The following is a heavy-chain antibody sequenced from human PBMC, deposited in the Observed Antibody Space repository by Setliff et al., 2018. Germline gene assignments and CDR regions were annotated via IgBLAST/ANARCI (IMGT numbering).Heavy chain of an antibody. CDR3: AKSMSGQYYYYGMDV. J-gene: IGHJ6*02. V-gene: IGHV1-18*01. CDR2: INNYNFNT. CDR1: GYTFTNYG. Sequence: ASVKVSCKASGYTFTNYGITWVRQAPGQGLEWMGWINNYNFNTNYAQKLQGRVTMTTDTSTSTAYMELSSLRSEDTAVYYCAKSMSGQYYYYGMDVWGQGTTVTVSS.